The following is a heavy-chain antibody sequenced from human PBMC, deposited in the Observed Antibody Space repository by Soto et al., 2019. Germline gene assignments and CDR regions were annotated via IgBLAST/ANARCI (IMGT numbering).Heavy chain of an antibody. V-gene: IGHV3-23*01. CDR1: GFTFNTYG. Sequence: PGGSLRLSCAASGFTFNTYGMTWVRQAPGKGLEWASTVSGSGGGTYYADSVKGRFTISRVNSKNTMYLQMSNLRAEDTAVYFCARIGPYCGGDCYPDFDFWGLGTPVTVSS. CDR3: ARIGPYCGGDCYPDFDF. J-gene: IGHJ4*02. D-gene: IGHD2-21*02. CDR2: VSGSGGGT.